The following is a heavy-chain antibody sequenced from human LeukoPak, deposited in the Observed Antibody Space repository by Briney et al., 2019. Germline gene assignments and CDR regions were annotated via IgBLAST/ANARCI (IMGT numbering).Heavy chain of an antibody. CDR2: FSVSDKTT. CDR1: GFTFSSYS. CDR3: AKDPSVYYGDYIIR. Sequence: GGSLRLSCAASGFTFSSYSMSWVRQAPGKGLEWVSGFSVSDKTTYYADSVKGWFTISRDNSKNTLYLQINSLRAEDTAVYYCAKDPSVYYGDYIIRWGQGTLVIVSS. J-gene: IGHJ4*02. V-gene: IGHV3-23*01. D-gene: IGHD4-17*01.